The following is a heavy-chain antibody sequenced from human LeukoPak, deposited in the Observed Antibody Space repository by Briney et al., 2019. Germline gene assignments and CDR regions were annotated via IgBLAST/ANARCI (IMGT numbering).Heavy chain of an antibody. J-gene: IGHJ4*01. Sequence: PSETLSLTCTVSGGSISSYYWSWFRQPPGKGLEWIGFIYYSGRTNYNPSLKSRVTISADASKNQFSLKLSSVTAADTAVYYCAGYGESRYYFDYWGHGTLVTVSS. CDR1: GGSISSYY. CDR3: AGYGESRYYFDY. CDR2: IYYSGRT. V-gene: IGHV4-59*01. D-gene: IGHD4-17*01.